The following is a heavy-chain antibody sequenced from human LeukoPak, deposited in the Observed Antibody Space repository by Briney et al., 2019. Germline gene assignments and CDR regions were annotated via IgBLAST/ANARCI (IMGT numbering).Heavy chain of an antibody. CDR2: MNPNSGNT. Sequence: ASVKVSFKASGYTFTSYDINWVRQAPGQGLEWMGWMNPNSGNTGYAQKFQGRVTMTRNTSISTAYMELSSLRSEDTAVYYCARGSGCYYGMDVWGQGTTVTVSS. J-gene: IGHJ6*02. V-gene: IGHV1-8*01. CDR3: ARGSGCYYGMDV. CDR1: GYTFTSYD. D-gene: IGHD6-19*01.